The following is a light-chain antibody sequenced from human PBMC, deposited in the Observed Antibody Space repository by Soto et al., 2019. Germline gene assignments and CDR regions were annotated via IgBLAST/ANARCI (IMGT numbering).Light chain of an antibody. CDR3: KSHDSSLSHVV. CDR2: GNS. V-gene: IGLV1-40*01. Sequence: QSVVTQPPSVSGAPGQRVTISCTGSSSNIGAGYDLHWYQQLPGTAPKLLIYGNSNRPSGVPDRFSGSKSGTSASLAITGLQAEDEADYYCKSHDSSLSHVVFGGGTKLTVL. J-gene: IGLJ2*01. CDR1: SSNIGAGYD.